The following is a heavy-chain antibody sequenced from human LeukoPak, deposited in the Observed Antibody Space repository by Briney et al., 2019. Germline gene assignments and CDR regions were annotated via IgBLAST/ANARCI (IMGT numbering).Heavy chain of an antibody. D-gene: IGHD4-23*01. J-gene: IGHJ4*02. V-gene: IGHV4-30-4*08. CDR3: ARGGVFSAVGFDY. Sequence: SQTLSLTCTVSGGSISSGDYYWSWIRQPPGKGLEWIGYIYYTGSTYYNPSLKCRVTISVDTSKNQFSLKLNSVTAADTAVYYCARGGVFSAVGFDYWGQGTLVTVSS. CDR2: IYYTGST. CDR1: GGSISSGDYY.